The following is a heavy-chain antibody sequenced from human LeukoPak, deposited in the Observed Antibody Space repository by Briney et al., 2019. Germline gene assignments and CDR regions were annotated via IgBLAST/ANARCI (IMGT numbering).Heavy chain of an antibody. D-gene: IGHD2-2*01. CDR2: IYSSGYT. CDR3: ARDDVPGGDYYNYAMDV. CDR1: GGSISGYY. J-gene: IGHJ6*02. V-gene: IGHV4-59*12. Sequence: SETLSLTCTVSGGSISGYYWSWIRQPTGKGLEWIGYIYSSGYTNYNPSLESRVTISLDTSKNQLSLKLTSVTAADTAVYYCARDDVPGGDYYNYAMDVWGQGTTVTVSS.